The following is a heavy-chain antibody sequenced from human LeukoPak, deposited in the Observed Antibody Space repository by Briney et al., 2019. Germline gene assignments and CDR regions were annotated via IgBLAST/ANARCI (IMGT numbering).Heavy chain of an antibody. CDR1: GYTFSGYY. D-gene: IGHD5-12*01. Sequence: GASVKVSCKASGYTFSGYYMHWVRQAPGQGLEWMGIINPSGGSTSYAQKFQGRVTMTRDTSTSTVYMGLSSLRSEDTAVYYCARDSVATISNYWGQGTLVTVSS. J-gene: IGHJ4*02. V-gene: IGHV1-46*01. CDR3: ARDSVATISNY. CDR2: INPSGGST.